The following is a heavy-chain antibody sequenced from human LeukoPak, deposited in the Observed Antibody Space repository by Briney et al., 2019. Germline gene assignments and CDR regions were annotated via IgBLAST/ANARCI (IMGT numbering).Heavy chain of an antibody. J-gene: IGHJ6*03. Sequence: GGTLRLSCAASGLTFDIYAMSWVRQAPGKGLEWVSAVSSNGDSTYYADSVKGRFAISRDNTNNTLFLQMNSLRAEDTAVYYCARDRYYYMDVWGKGTTVSVSS. CDR2: VSSNGDST. CDR1: GLTFDIYA. CDR3: ARDRYYYMDV. V-gene: IGHV3-23*01.